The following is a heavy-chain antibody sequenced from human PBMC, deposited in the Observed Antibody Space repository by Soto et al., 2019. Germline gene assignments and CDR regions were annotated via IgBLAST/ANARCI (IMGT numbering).Heavy chain of an antibody. Sequence: SETLSLTCTVSGDSFSSYFWSWIRQPPGKGLEWIGNIYYSGSTKYNPSLNNRLTISVDTSRNLFSLRLSSVTAADTAVYYCARERTVAATGWYDLWGQGIPGT. CDR2: IYYSGST. CDR1: GDSFSSYF. J-gene: IGHJ5*02. D-gene: IGHD6-19*01. CDR3: ARERTVAATGWYDL. V-gene: IGHV4-59*01.